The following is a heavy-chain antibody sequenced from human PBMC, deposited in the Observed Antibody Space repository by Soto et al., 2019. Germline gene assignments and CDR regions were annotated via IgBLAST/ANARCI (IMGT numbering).Heavy chain of an antibody. Sequence: GASVKVSCKASGGTFSSYAISWVRQAPGQGLEWMGGIIPIFGTANYAQKFQGRVTITADESTSTAYMELSSLRSEDTAVYYCATGKLDYGGNSGYFDYWGQGTLVTVSS. CDR2: IIPIFGTA. J-gene: IGHJ4*02. CDR1: GGTFSSYA. CDR3: ATGKLDYGGNSGYFDY. D-gene: IGHD4-17*01. V-gene: IGHV1-69*13.